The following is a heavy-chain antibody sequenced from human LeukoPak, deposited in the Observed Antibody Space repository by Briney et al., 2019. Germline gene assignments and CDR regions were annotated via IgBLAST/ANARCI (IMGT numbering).Heavy chain of an antibody. CDR3: ARGGIMITFGGVIAAGGYYFDY. Sequence: ASVKVSCKASGYTFTGYYMHWVRQAPGQGLEWMGWINPNSGGTNYAQKFQGRVTMTRDTSISTAYTELSRLRSDDTAVYYCARGGIMITFGGVIAAGGYYFDYWGQGTLVTVSS. V-gene: IGHV1-2*02. CDR1: GYTFTGYY. D-gene: IGHD3-16*02. J-gene: IGHJ4*02. CDR2: INPNSGGT.